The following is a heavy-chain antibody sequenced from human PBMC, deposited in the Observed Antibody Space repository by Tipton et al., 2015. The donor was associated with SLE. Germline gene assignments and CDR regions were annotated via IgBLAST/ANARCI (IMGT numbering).Heavy chain of an antibody. J-gene: IGHJ4*02. CDR1: GTDFENYA. V-gene: IGHV1-2*02. Sequence: QLVQSGAEVKKPGSSVKVSCKASGTDFENYAVYWVRQAPGQGLEWMGWINPNRGGTNYAQKFQGRVTRTRDTSIRTAYMELSRLRSDDTAVYYCARDPGSGDYWGQGTLVTVSS. CDR2: INPNRGGT. CDR3: ARDPGSGDY. D-gene: IGHD1-14*01.